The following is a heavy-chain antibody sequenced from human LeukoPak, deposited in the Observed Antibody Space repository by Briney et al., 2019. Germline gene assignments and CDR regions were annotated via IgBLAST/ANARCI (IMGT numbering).Heavy chain of an antibody. CDR2: IYPGDSDT. V-gene: IGHV5-51*01. Sequence: GESLKISCKGSGYNFANYWIGWVRQMPGKGLEWMGIIYPGDSDTRYSPSFQGHVTISTDKSISTAYLQWSSLKASDTAMYYCARPPSRPPFIWGQGTMVTVSS. J-gene: IGHJ3*02. CDR3: ARPPSRPPFI. CDR1: GYNFANYW.